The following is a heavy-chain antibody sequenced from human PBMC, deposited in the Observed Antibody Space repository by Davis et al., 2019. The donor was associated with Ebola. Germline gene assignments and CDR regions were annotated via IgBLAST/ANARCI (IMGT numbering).Heavy chain of an antibody. D-gene: IGHD6-19*01. CDR3: AREIAVAPNWFDP. J-gene: IGHJ5*02. CDR2: ISSSSSTI. V-gene: IGHV3-48*04. Sequence: GESLKISCAASGFTFSSYSMNWVRQAPGKGLEWVSYISSSSSTIYYADSVKGRFTISRDNAKNSLYLQMNSLRAEDTAVYYCAREIAVAPNWFDPWGQGTLVTVSS. CDR1: GFTFSSYS.